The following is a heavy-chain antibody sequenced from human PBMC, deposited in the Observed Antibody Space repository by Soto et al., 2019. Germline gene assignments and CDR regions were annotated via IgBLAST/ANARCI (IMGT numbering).Heavy chain of an antibody. CDR1: WYTFTIDY. CDR2: INPSVGIT. D-gene: IGHD3-3*01. V-gene: IGHV1-46*01. CDR3: ARDLLNMTFGVVTSPSYYYWASYYGMEV. Sequence: ASVEVAFKASWYTFTIDYIHLFLQAPLQWLELMGVINPSVGITSYAQKFQGRVTMTRDTSTSTVYMELSSLRSEDTAVYYCARDLLNMTFGVVTSPSYYYWASYYGMEVWGKGNTVNVS. J-gene: IGHJ6*04.